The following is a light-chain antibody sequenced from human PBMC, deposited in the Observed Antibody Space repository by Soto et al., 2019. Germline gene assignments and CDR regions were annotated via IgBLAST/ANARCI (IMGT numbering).Light chain of an antibody. V-gene: IGKV2-30*01. CDR3: MQGSHWPPWT. Sequence: DVVLTQSPLSLPVTLGQPASISCRSSQSLVNSDGDTYLNWFQQRPGQSPRRLLYKVSNRESGVPDRFSGSGSGTDFTLKISRVEAEDVGVYYCMQGSHWPPWTFGQGTKVEIK. J-gene: IGKJ1*01. CDR2: KVS. CDR1: QSLVNSDGDTY.